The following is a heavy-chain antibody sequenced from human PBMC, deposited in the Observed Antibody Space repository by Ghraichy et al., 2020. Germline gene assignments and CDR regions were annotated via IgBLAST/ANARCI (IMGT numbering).Heavy chain of an antibody. J-gene: IGHJ4*02. D-gene: IGHD2-21*02. V-gene: IGHV1-69*13. CDR3: ARGDYCGGDCYSAPDY. CDR2: IIPIFGTA. Sequence: SVKVSCKASGGTFSSYAISWVRQAPGQGLEWMGEIIPIFGTANYAQKFQGRVTITADESTSTAYMELSSLRSEDTAVYYCARGDYCGGDCYSAPDYWGQGTLVTVSS. CDR1: GGTFSSYA.